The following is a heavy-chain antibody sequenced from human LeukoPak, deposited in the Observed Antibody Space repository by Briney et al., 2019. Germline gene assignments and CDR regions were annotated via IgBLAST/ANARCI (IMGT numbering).Heavy chain of an antibody. CDR3: ARAYSKGSYGLYYFDY. D-gene: IGHD3-16*01. J-gene: IGHJ4*02. CDR2: ISAYNGNT. CDR1: GYTFTSYG. V-gene: IGHV1-18*01. Sequence: ASVKVSCKASGYTFTSYGISWVRQAPGQGLEWTGWISAYNGNTNYAQKLQGRVTMTTDTSTSTAYMELRSLRSDDTAVYYCARAYSKGSYGLYYFDYWGQGTLVTVSS.